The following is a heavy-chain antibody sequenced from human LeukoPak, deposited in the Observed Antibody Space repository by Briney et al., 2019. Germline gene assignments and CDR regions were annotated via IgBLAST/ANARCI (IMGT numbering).Heavy chain of an antibody. CDR2: IIPIIGTM. CDR3: AREGDYGANWFDP. J-gene: IGHJ5*02. CDR1: GGTFSTYG. Sequence: ASVTVSCKTSGGTFSTYGISWVRQTPGQGLEWMGRIIPIIGTMKYAQKFQGRLTLTADESTTTAYMELSSLGSEDTAVYYCAREGDYGANWFDPWGQGTLVTVSS. D-gene: IGHD4-17*01. V-gene: IGHV1-69*13.